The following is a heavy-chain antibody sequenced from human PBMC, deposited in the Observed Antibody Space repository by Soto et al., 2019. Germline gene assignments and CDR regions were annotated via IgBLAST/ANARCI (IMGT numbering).Heavy chain of an antibody. CDR2: IAYDGNEK. Sequence: ESGGGVVQPGTSLRLSCAASGFTFKTHAMHWVRQAPGKGLEWMAVIAYDGNEKFYADSVKGRFTISRDNSKNALYLQINTLRNEDTAVYYCGKDVGDYVPYYYGVDVWGQVTTVTVSS. CDR1: GFTFKTHA. V-gene: IGHV3-30*18. J-gene: IGHJ6*02. D-gene: IGHD1-26*01. CDR3: GKDVGDYVPYYYGVDV.